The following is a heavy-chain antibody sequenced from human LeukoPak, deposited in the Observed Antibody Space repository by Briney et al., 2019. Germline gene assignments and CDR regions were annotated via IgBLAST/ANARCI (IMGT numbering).Heavy chain of an antibody. CDR2: IYHTGST. D-gene: IGHD5-18*01. Sequence: SQTLSLTCAVSGGSISSGGYSWSWIRQPPGKGLEWIGYIYHTGSTYYNPSLKSRVTISVDRSKNQFSLKLSSVTAADTAVYYCARVRSDTAMVFDYWGQGTLVTVSS. J-gene: IGHJ4*02. CDR1: GGSISSGGYS. CDR3: ARVRSDTAMVFDY. V-gene: IGHV4-30-2*01.